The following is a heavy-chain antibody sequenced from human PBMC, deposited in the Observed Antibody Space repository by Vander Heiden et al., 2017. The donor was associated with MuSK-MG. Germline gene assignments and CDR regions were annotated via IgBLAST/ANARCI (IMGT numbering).Heavy chain of an antibody. CDR3: ARDDGAYYDSSGLLHY. D-gene: IGHD3-22*01. CDR1: GYTFSNYG. CDR2: ISAYNGNT. Sequence: SCEASGYTFSNYGFTWVRQAPGQGLEWMGWISAYNGNTFYAQKIQGRVTMTTDTSTNTAYMELRSLRSDDTAVYYCARDDGAYYDSSGLLHYWGQGTLVTVSS. J-gene: IGHJ4*02. V-gene: IGHV1-18*01.